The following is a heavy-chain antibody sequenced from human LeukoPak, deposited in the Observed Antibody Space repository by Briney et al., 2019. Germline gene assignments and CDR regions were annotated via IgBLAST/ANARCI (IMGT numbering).Heavy chain of an antibody. CDR1: GGSFNGYY. V-gene: IGHV4-34*01. J-gene: IGHJ4*02. CDR2: INHSGST. D-gene: IGHD5-24*01. Sequence: PSETLSLTCAVYGGSFNGYYWSWIRQPPGKGLEWIGEINHSGSTNYNPSLKSRVTISVDTSKNQFSLKLSSVTAADTAVYYCASGDGYKIDYWGQGTLVTVSS. CDR3: ASGDGYKIDY.